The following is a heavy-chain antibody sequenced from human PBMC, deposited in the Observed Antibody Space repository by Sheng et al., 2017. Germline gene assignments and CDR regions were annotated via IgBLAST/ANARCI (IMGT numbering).Heavy chain of an antibody. Sequence: QLQLQESGPGLVKPSETLSLTCTVSGGSVSSGSYYWGWIRQPPGKGLEWIGSIYYSGRTYYNPSLKSRVTISLNTSKNQFSLKLTSVTAADTAVYFCARDFFDIWGQGTMVTVSS. J-gene: IGHJ3*02. CDR3: ARDFFDI. CDR1: GGSVSSGSYY. V-gene: IGHV4-39*07. CDR2: IYYSGRT.